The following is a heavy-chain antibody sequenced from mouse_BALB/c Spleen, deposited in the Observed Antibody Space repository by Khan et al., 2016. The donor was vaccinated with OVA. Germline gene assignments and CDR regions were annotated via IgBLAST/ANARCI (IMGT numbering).Heavy chain of an antibody. D-gene: IGHD2-14*01. V-gene: IGHV1S136*01. J-gene: IGHJ2*01. CDR3: AKNYRSDVYFDN. Sequence: VQLQQSGPELVKPGASVKMSCKASGYTFTSYVMHWLRQKPGQGLEWIGYIYPYNDDTKYNEKFKGKATLTSDKSSSTAYMELSSLTSEDSAVYYWAKNYRSDVYFDNWGQGTTLTFAS. CDR1: GYTFTSYV. CDR2: IYPYNDDT.